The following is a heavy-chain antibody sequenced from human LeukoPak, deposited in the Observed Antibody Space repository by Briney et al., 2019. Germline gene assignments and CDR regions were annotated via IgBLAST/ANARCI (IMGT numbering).Heavy chain of an antibody. J-gene: IGHJ5*02. CDR1: EYRFTNNW. CDR2: IYPGYSDA. Sequence: AESLMISSKISEYRFTNNWICWVRHLPRKGLEWMGLIYPGYSDAKYSPSFQGQVTLSVDTSISTAYLQLGGLRASDTAIYYCVRFALSSSLDHWGQGTLVTVSS. V-gene: IGHV5-51*01. CDR3: VRFALSSSLDH. D-gene: IGHD6-13*01.